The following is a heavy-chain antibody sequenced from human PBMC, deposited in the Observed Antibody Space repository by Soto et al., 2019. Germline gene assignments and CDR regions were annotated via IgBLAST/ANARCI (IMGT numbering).Heavy chain of an antibody. CDR3: ARDEGGYDILTGYYKAHHFDY. Sequence: QVQLVQSGAEVKKPGDSVKVSCSASGYTFTHFYITWVRQAPGQGLEWMGAISPHNFNTNFAQKFQGRVTLTTDTSTSTAYMELRSLGSDDTAVYYCARDEGGYDILTGYYKAHHFDYWGQGVLVTVSS. CDR1: GYTFTHFY. V-gene: IGHV1-18*01. CDR2: ISPHNFNT. J-gene: IGHJ4*02. D-gene: IGHD3-9*01.